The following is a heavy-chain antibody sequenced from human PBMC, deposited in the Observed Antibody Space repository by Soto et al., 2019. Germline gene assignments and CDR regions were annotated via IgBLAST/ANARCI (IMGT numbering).Heavy chain of an antibody. Sequence: GGSLRLSCAASGFTLSGKSMHWVRQAPGKGLEWVAVIWYDGSNKYYADSVKGRFTISRDNSKNTLYLQMNSLRAEDTAVYYCARDGYSSGWYEGYYFDYWGQGTLVTVSS. J-gene: IGHJ4*02. V-gene: IGHV3-33*08. D-gene: IGHD6-19*01. CDR3: ARDGYSSGWYEGYYFDY. CDR1: GFTLSGKS. CDR2: IWYDGSNK.